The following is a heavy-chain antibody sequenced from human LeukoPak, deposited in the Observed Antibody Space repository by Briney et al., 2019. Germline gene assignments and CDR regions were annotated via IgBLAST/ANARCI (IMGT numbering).Heavy chain of an antibody. J-gene: IGHJ4*02. CDR2: IRSTPDGGAT. CDR3: ATDLHFGYCAATSCANY. CDR1: GFTFISSW. Sequence: GGSLRLSCAASGFTFISSWMTWVRQAPGKGLEWVGRIRSTPDGGATDYAAPVKGRFTISRDDSKNTLYLQMSSLRTEDTAVYYCATDLHFGYCAATSCANYWGQGTLVTVSS. D-gene: IGHD2-2*03. V-gene: IGHV3-15*01.